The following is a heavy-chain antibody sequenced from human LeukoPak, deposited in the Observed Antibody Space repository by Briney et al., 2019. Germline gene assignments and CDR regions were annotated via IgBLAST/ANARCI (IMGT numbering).Heavy chain of an antibody. J-gene: IGHJ4*02. CDR1: GGSINNYY. D-gene: IGHD2-15*01. CDR3: ATCSGGSCY. Sequence: SETLSLTCSVSGGSINNYYWSWIRQPAGKGLEWIGRIYTSGNTNYSPSFKSRVTMSVDMSKNQFSLKLSSVTAADTAVHYCATCSGGSCYWGQGTLVTVSS. CDR2: IYTSGNT. V-gene: IGHV4-4*07.